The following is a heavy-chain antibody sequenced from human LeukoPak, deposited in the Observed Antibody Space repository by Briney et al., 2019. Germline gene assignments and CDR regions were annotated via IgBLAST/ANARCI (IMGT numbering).Heavy chain of an antibody. Sequence: GGSLRLSCAASGFTFSSYAMSWVRQAPGKGLEWVSAISGSGGSTYYADSVRGRFTISRDNPKNTLYLQMNSLRAEDTAVYYCAGEVAATGFDYWGQGTLVTVSS. CDR2: ISGSGGST. CDR1: GFTFSSYA. V-gene: IGHV3-23*01. D-gene: IGHD6-19*01. J-gene: IGHJ4*02. CDR3: AGEVAATGFDY.